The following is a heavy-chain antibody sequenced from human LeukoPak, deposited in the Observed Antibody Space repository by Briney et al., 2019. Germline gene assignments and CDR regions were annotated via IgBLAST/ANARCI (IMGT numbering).Heavy chain of an antibody. CDR3: AKSAYSYGYSAGPVAAFDI. CDR1: GFTFSSYG. Sequence: GGSLRLSCAASGFTFSSYGMHWVRQAPGKGLEWVAFIRYDGSNKYYADSVKGRFTISRDNSKNTLYLQMNSLRAEDTAVYYCAKSAYSYGYSAGPVAAFDIWGQGTMVTVSS. J-gene: IGHJ3*02. CDR2: IRYDGSNK. V-gene: IGHV3-30*02. D-gene: IGHD5-18*01.